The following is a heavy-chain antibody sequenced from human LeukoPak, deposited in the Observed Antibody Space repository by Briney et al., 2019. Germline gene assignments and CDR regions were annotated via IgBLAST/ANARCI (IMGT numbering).Heavy chain of an antibody. CDR2: ISGSGGST. CDR1: GFTFSSYA. CDR3: AKALFGYSSSWYVLDY. Sequence: PGGSLRLSCAASGFTFSSYAMSWVRQAPGKGLEWVSAISGSGGSTYYADSVKGRFTISRDNSKNTLYLQMNSLRAEDTAVYYCAKALFGYSSSWYVLDYWGQGTLVTVSS. J-gene: IGHJ4*02. D-gene: IGHD6-13*01. V-gene: IGHV3-23*01.